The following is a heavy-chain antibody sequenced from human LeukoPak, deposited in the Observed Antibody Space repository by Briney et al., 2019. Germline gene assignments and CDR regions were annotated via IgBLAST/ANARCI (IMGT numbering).Heavy chain of an antibody. CDR2: ISSSSSYI. CDR1: GFTFSSYS. Sequence: GGPLRLSCAASGFTFSSYSMNWVRQAPGKGLEWVSSISSSSSYIYYADSVKGRFTISRDNAKNSLYLQMNSLRAEDTAVYYCARLAAAGTLGYWGRGTLVTVSS. V-gene: IGHV3-21*01. CDR3: ARLAAAGTLGY. J-gene: IGHJ4*02. D-gene: IGHD6-13*01.